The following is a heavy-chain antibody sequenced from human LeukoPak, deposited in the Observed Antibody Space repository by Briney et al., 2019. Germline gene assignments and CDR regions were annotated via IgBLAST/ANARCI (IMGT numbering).Heavy chain of an antibody. J-gene: IGHJ4*02. CDR1: GFTFSNYY. CDR2: ISSSGSNI. Sequence: PGGSLRLSCAASGFTFSNYYMSWVRQAPGKGLEWVSYISSSGSNIYYADSGKGRFTISRDNAKNSLYLQMNSLRATDPDVYYDASYRIDDWGQGTTVTVSS. V-gene: IGHV3-11*01. CDR3: ASYRIDD.